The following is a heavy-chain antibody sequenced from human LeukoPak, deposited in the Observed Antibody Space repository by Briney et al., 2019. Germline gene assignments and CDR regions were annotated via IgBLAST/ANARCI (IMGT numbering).Heavy chain of an antibody. D-gene: IGHD3-16*01. Sequence: PGGSQRLSCAASGFTFSNNAMSWVRQAPGKGLEWVSAVSASAASTYYADSVKGRFTISRDNSNNTLYLQMNSLRVEDTAVYYCAKSKSTGLYDSFAYLFDSWGQGTLVTVSS. CDR1: GFTFSNNA. V-gene: IGHV3-23*01. CDR3: AKSKSTGLYDSFAYLFDS. CDR2: VSASAAST. J-gene: IGHJ4*02.